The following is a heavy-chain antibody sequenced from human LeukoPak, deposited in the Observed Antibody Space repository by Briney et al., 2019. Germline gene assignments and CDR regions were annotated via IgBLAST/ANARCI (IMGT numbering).Heavy chain of an antibody. CDR1: GLTFSSYW. D-gene: IGHD6-6*01. Sequence: GGTLRLSCAASGLTFSSYWMHWVRQAPGKGLVWISRINIDGSSTSYADSVKGRFTISRDNAKNTLYLQMNSLRAEDTAVYYCARVGFGYSSSSHGYYYYYMDVWGKGTTVTVSS. CDR3: ARVGFGYSSSSHGYYYYYMDV. CDR2: INIDGSST. V-gene: IGHV3-74*01. J-gene: IGHJ6*03.